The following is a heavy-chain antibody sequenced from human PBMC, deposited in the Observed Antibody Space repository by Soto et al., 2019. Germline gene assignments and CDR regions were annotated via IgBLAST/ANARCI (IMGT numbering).Heavy chain of an antibody. J-gene: IGHJ5*02. CDR2: MNPNSGNT. V-gene: IGHV1-8*01. D-gene: IGHD2-2*01. Sequence: ASVKVSCKASEYTFTSYDINWVRQATGQGLEWMGWMNPNSGNTGYAQKLQGRVTMTRITSISTAYMELSSLRSEDTAVYYCARIRLGYCSSTSCFRRRQGDYWFDPWGQGTLVTVSS. CDR1: EYTFTSYD. CDR3: ARIRLGYCSSTSCFRRRQGDYWFDP.